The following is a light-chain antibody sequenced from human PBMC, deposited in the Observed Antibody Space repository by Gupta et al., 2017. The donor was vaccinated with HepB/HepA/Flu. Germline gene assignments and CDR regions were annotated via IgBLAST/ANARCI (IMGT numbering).Light chain of an antibody. CDR2: GAA. CDR3: QQYNTWPPLT. J-gene: IGKJ4*01. Sequence: DIVMPQSQSTLSVSPGERATLSCRASQSVSSSLAWYQQKPGQEPSLLIYGAATRAACIPARFSGSGSGTEFTITISSLQYEDFAVYYCQQYNTWPPLTFGGGTKVEIK. CDR1: QSVSSS. V-gene: IGKV3-15*01.